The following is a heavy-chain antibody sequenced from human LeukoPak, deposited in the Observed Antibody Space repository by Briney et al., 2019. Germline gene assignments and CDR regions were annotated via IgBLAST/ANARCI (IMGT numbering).Heavy chain of an antibody. CDR2: FDPEDGET. CDR3: ATDHDLRQYSSGWYYFDY. D-gene: IGHD6-19*01. Sequence: ASVKVSCKVSGYTLTELSMHWVRQAPGKGLEWMGGFDPEDGETIYAQKFQGRVTMTEDTSTDTAYMELSSLRSEDTAVYYCATDHDLRQYSSGWYYFDYWGQGTLVTVSS. CDR1: GYTLTELS. V-gene: IGHV1-24*01. J-gene: IGHJ4*02.